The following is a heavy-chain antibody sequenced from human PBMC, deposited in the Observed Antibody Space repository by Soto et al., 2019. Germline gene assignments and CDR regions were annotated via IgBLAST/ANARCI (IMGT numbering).Heavy chain of an antibody. D-gene: IGHD1-26*01. J-gene: IGHJ5*02. CDR1: GYTFTGYY. CDR3: ARGWNIVAAVTNNWFDP. CDR2: INPNSGDT. Sequence: RASVKVSCKASGYTFTGYYMHWVRQAPGQGLEWMGWINPNSGDTNYAQKFQGRVTMSGDTSIITAYMELSRLRYDYTAVYYCARGWNIVAAVTNNWFDPWGQGALVTVPS. V-gene: IGHV1-2*02.